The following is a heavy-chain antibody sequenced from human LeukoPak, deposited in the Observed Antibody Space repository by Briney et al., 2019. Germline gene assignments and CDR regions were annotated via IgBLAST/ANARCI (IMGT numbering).Heavy chain of an antibody. CDR2: ISYDGSNK. Sequence: GGSLRLSCAASGFTFSSYAMHWVRQAPGKGLEWVAVISYDGSNKYYADSVKGRFTISRDNSKNTLYLQMNSLRAEDTAVYYCATTSALRFLEWLPLDYWGQGTLVTVSS. CDR3: ATTSALRFLEWLPLDY. CDR1: GFTFSSYA. D-gene: IGHD3-3*01. J-gene: IGHJ4*02. V-gene: IGHV3-30-3*01.